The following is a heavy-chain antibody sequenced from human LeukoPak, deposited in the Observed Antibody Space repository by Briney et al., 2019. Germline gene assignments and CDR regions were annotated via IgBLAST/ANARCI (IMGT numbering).Heavy chain of an antibody. D-gene: IGHD4-11*01. CDR2: IIPIFGTA. J-gene: IGHJ6*03. CDR3: ARDDLTTKAHYYMDV. CDR1: GGTFSSYA. Sequence: GASVKVSCKASGGTFSSYAISWVRQAPGQGLEWMRGIIPIFGTANYAQKFQGRVTITTDESTSTAYMELSSLRSEDTAVYYCARDDLTTKAHYYMDVWGKGTTVTVSS. V-gene: IGHV1-69*05.